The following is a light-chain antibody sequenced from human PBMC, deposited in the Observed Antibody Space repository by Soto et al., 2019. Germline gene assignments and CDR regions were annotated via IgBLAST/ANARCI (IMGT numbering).Light chain of an antibody. CDR3: CSYAGSSSVM. CDR1: SSDVGSYNL. Sequence: QSALTQPASVSGSPGQSITISCTGSSSDVGSYNLVSWYQHHPGQAPKLMVYDVNKRPSGVSNRFSGSKSGNTASLTISGLQAGDEADYYCCSYAGSSSVMFVGGTKLTVL. J-gene: IGLJ3*02. CDR2: DVN. V-gene: IGLV2-23*02.